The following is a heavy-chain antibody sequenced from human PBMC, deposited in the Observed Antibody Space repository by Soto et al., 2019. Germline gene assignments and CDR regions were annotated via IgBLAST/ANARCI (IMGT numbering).Heavy chain of an antibody. CDR3: AREYYGPFDY. CDR1: GGTFSSYA. CDR2: INPNNGGT. J-gene: IGHJ4*02. V-gene: IGHV1-2*02. Sequence: ASVKVSCKASGGTFSSYAISWVRQAPGQGLEWMGWINPNNGGTNYAQKFQGRVTMTRDTSISTAYMELSRLRSDDTAVYYCAREYYGPFDYWGQGTLVTVSS. D-gene: IGHD3-3*01.